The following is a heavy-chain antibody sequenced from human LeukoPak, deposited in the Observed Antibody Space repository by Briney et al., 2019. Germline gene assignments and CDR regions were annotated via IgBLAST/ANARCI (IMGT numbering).Heavy chain of an antibody. CDR2: IRSKANSYAT. CDR3: TVPDYDILTGYRFDP. V-gene: IGHV3-73*01. CDR1: GFTFSGSA. J-gene: IGHJ5*02. D-gene: IGHD3-9*01. Sequence: GGSLRLSCAASGFTFSGSAMHWVRQASGKGLEWVGRIRSKANSYATAYAASVKGRFTMSRDDSKNTAYLQMNSLKTEDTAVYYCTVPDYDILTGYRFDPWGQGTLVTVSS.